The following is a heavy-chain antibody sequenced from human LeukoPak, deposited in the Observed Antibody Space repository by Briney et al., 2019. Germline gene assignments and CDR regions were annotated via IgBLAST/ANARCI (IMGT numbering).Heavy chain of an antibody. CDR2: VSSSGTII. CDR1: GFTFSPYE. J-gene: IGHJ6*03. V-gene: IGHV3-48*01. CDR3: AKGIKYYYYYMDV. D-gene: IGHD2-15*01. Sequence: PGGSLRLSCEASGFTFSPYEWNWVRQAPGKGLEWVSYVSSSGTIIYYADSVKGRFTISRDNSKNTLYLQMNSLRAEDTAVYYCAKGIKYYYYYMDVWGKGTTVTISS.